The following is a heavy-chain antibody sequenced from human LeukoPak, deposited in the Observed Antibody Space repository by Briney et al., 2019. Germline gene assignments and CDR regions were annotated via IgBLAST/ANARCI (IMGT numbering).Heavy chain of an antibody. J-gene: IGHJ4*02. V-gene: IGHV3-15*01. Sequence: GGSPRLSCAASGFTFSNAWMTWVRQAPGKRLEWVGRIKGKTEGGATYYGSPVKGRFTISRDDSKNTLYLQMISLKTEDTAVYYCTTNPDPDWGQGTLVTVSS. CDR2: IKGKTEGGAT. CDR1: GFTFSNAW. CDR3: TTNPDPD.